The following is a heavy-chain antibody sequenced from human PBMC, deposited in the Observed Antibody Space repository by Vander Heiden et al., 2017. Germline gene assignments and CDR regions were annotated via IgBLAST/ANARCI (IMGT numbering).Heavy chain of an antibody. D-gene: IGHD2-2*01. V-gene: IGHV3-23*01. Sequence: EVPLLASGGGLVQPGGSLRLYCAASGFPFSSYAMGWVRQAPGKGLGWVSAISGSGGSTYYADSVKGRFTMSRDNSKNTLYLQMNRMRAEDTAVYYCAKDHQDQLLPVAGWGQGTLVTVSS. CDR2: ISGSGGST. CDR3: AKDHQDQLLPVAG. CDR1: GFPFSSYA. J-gene: IGHJ4*02.